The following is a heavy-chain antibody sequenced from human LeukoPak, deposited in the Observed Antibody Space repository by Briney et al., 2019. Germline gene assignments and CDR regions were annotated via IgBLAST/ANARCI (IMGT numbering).Heavy chain of an antibody. D-gene: IGHD3-22*01. CDR3: ARYYYDSSGYYYYFDY. CDR2: IIPIFGTA. CDR1: GGTFSSYA. V-gene: IGHV1-69*05. J-gene: IGHJ4*02. Sequence: ASVKVSCKASGGTFSSYAIIWVRQAPGQGLEWVGGIIPIFGTANYAQKFQGRVTITTDESTSTASMELSSLRSEDTAVYYCARYYYDSSGYYYYFDYWGQGTLVTVSS.